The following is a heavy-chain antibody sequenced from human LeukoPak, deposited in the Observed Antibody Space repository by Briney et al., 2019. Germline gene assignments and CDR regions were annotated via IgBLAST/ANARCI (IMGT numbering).Heavy chain of an antibody. CDR3: AKIIAATGIDS. J-gene: IGHJ4*02. V-gene: IGHV3-23*01. D-gene: IGHD6-13*01. Sequence: GGSLRLSCAASGFTFSNYAMSWVRQAPGKGLEWVSSISSSGRDTYYADSVKGRFTISRDKSKKTLYLQMTSLRAEDTAVYYCAKIIAATGIDSWGQGTLVSVSS. CDR2: ISSSGRDT. CDR1: GFTFSNYA.